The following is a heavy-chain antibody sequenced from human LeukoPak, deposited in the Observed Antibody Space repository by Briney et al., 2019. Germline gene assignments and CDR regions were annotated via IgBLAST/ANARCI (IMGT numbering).Heavy chain of an antibody. J-gene: IGHJ6*02. D-gene: IGHD6-6*01. V-gene: IGHV1-18*01. Sequence: ASVKVSCKASGYTFTSYGISWVRQAPGQGLEWMGWISAYNGNTNYAQKLQGRVTMTTDTSTSTAYMELRSLRSDDTAVYYCAIYKAARPYYYYYGMDVWGQGTTVTVSS. CDR3: AIYKAARPYYYYYGMDV. CDR1: GYTFTSYG. CDR2: ISAYNGNT.